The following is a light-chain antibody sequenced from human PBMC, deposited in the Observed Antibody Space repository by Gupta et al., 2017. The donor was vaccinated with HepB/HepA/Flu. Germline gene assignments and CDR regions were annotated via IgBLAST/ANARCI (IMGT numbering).Light chain of an antibody. CDR1: QSVLYSSNNKNY. CDR2: WAS. CDR3: QQYHSPPYT. Sequence: DFVMTQSPDSLAVSLGERATINCKSSQSVLYSSNNKNYLAWYQQKPGQPPKLLIYWASTRESGVPDRFSGSGSGTDFTLTISSLQAEDVAVYYCQQYHSPPYTFGQGTKLEIK. V-gene: IGKV4-1*01. J-gene: IGKJ2*01.